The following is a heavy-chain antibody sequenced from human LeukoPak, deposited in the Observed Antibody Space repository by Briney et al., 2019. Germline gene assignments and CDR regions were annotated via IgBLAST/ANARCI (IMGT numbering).Heavy chain of an antibody. V-gene: IGHV1-2*02. CDR1: GYTFSAYY. D-gene: IGHD2-8*01. J-gene: IGHJ6*03. Sequence: ASVKVSCKASGYTFSAYYMHWVRQAPGQGLEWMGWINPNSGGTKYAQKFQGRITMTRDTSISTAYMELSRLRSDDTAVYYCARTYVYYYMDVWGKGTTVTISS. CDR2: INPNSGGT. CDR3: ARTYVYYYMDV.